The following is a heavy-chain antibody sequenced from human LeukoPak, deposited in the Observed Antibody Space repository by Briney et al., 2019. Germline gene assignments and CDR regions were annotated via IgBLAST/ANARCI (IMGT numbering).Heavy chain of an antibody. CDR1: GGSISSGSYH. V-gene: IGHV4-61*02. CDR3: ARERVGSSYYMDV. J-gene: IGHJ6*03. CDR2: IYTSGST. Sequence: PSQTLYLTCTVSGGSISSGSYHWSWIRQPAGKGLEWIGRIYTSGSTNYNPSLKSRVTISVDTSKNQFSLKLSSVTAADTAVYYCARERVGSSYYMDVWGKGTTVTISS.